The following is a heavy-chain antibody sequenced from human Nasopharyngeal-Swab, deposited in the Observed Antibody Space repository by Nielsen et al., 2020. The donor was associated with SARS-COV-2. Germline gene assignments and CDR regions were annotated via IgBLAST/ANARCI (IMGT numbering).Heavy chain of an antibody. CDR3: ARVPAVAASRIDY. D-gene: IGHD6-19*01. CDR2: INAGKGNT. V-gene: IGHV1-3*01. CDR1: GYTLSNYA. Sequence: ASVKVSCKASGYTLSNYAMYWVRQAPGQRPEFMGWINAGKGNTIYSQRFQGRVRISRDTSANTVYMELNRLRSEDTAVYYCARVPAVAASRIDYWGQETLVTVSS. J-gene: IGHJ4*02.